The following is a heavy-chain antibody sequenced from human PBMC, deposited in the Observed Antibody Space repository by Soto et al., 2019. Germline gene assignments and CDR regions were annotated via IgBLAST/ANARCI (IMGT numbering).Heavy chain of an antibody. CDR3: ARVKAAAGTSAYYYYYGMDV. J-gene: IGHJ6*02. D-gene: IGHD6-13*01. CDR2: INSDGSST. Sequence: PGGSLRLSCAASGFTFSSYWIHWVRQAPGKGLVRVSRINSDGSSTSYADSVKGRFTISRDNAKNTLYLQMNSLRAEDTAVYYCARVKAAAGTSAYYYYYGMDVWGQGTTVTVSS. V-gene: IGHV3-74*01. CDR1: GFTFSSYW.